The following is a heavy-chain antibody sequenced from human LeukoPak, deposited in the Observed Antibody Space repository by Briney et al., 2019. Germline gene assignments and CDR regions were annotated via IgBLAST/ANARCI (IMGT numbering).Heavy chain of an antibody. Sequence: ASVKVSCKASGYTFTGYYMHWVRQAPGQGLEWMGWINPNSGGTNYAQKFQGRVTKTRDTSISTAYMELSRLRSDDTAVYYCARDHLRRDGFDYWGQGTLVTVSS. V-gene: IGHV1-2*02. D-gene: IGHD5-24*01. CDR3: ARDHLRRDGFDY. CDR2: INPNSGGT. J-gene: IGHJ4*02. CDR1: GYTFTGYY.